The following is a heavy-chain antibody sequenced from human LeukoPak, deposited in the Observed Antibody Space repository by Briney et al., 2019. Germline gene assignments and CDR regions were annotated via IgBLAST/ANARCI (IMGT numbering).Heavy chain of an antibody. Sequence: GGSLRLSCVASGLTFSSYAMHWVRQTPGKGLEYVAGIKSNGGSTHYANSVKGRFTISRDNSKHTLYLQMGSLRAEDTAVYYCARDAQNYYDISGYWRGDTKQPNAFDIWGQGTMVIVSS. CDR3: ARDAQNYYDISGYWRGDTKQPNAFDI. CDR1: GLTFSSYA. J-gene: IGHJ3*02. D-gene: IGHD3-22*01. V-gene: IGHV3-64*01. CDR2: IKSNGGST.